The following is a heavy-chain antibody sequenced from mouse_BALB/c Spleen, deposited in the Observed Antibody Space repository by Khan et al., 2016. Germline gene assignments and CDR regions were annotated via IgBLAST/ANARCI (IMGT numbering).Heavy chain of an antibody. J-gene: IGHJ2*01. CDR3: ASYYDSSYDYFDY. CDR2: IYPGNGDT. CDR1: GYTFTSYW. D-gene: IGHD1-1*01. Sequence: QVQLQQSGAELARPGASVKLSCKASGYTFTSYWMQWVKQRPGQGLEWIGAIYPGNGDTRYTQKFKGKATLTADKSSSTAFMQLSSLASEYSAVYYCASYYDSSYDYFDYWGQGTTLTVSS. V-gene: IGHV1-87*01.